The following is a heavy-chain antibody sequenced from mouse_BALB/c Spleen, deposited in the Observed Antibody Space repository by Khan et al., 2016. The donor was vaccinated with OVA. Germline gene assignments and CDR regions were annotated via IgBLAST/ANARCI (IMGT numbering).Heavy chain of an antibody. CDR2: VSTGGSYT. V-gene: IGHV5-6*01. D-gene: IGHD1-1*01. J-gene: IGHJ3*01. Sequence: EVELVESGGDLVKPGGSLKLSCAASGFTFSTYGMSWVRQTPDKRLEWVATVSTGGSYTYYADSVKGRFTISRDNAKNTLFLQMSGLKSEDTGIFYCTRLAYYYDSEGFAYWGQGTLVTVSA. CDR3: TRLAYYYDSEGFAY. CDR1: GFTFSTYG.